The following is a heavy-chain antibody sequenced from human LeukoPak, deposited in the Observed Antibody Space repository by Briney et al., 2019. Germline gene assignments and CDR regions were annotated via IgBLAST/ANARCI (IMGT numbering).Heavy chain of an antibody. Sequence: GASLKISCKGSGYSFTSYLIGWVRQMPGKGLEWMGIIYPGDSDTRYSPSFQGQVTISADRSISTAYLQWSSLKASDTAMYFCARRYGAGPYNLAYWGQGTLVTVSS. CDR3: ARRYGAGPYNLAY. CDR1: GYSFTSYL. D-gene: IGHD4-17*01. V-gene: IGHV5-51*01. J-gene: IGHJ4*02. CDR2: IYPGDSDT.